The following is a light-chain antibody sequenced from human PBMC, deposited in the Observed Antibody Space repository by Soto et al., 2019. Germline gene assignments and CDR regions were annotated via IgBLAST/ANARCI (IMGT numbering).Light chain of an antibody. J-gene: IGLJ2*01. Sequence: QSALTQPRSVSGSPGQSVTISCTGTSSDVGAYDYVSWYQQDPGKAPKVLIYDVSERPSGVPDRFSGSKSDNTASLTISGLQAEDELDYYCSSYAGSYTFVVFGGGTKLTVL. CDR3: SSYAGSYTFVV. V-gene: IGLV2-11*01. CDR2: DVS. CDR1: SSDVGAYDY.